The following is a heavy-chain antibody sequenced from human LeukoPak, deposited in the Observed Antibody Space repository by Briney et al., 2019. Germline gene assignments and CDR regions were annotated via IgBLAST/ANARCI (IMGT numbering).Heavy chain of an antibody. CDR1: GLTFDDNT. CDR2: ISWDGGST. J-gene: IGHJ6*03. V-gene: IGHV3-43*01. CDR3: AKDKADYYYYMDV. Sequence: GGSLRLSCAASGLTFDDNTMHWVRQAPRKGLEWVSLISWDGGSTYYADSVKGRFTISRDNSKNSLYLQMNSLRTEDTALYYCAKDKADYYYYMDVWGKGTTVTVSS.